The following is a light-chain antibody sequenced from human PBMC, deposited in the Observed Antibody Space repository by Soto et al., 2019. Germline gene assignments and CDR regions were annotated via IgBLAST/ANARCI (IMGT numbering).Light chain of an antibody. CDR1: QSVSSN. J-gene: IGKJ4*01. CDR2: GAS. Sequence: EIVMTQSPATLSVSPGERATLSCRASQSVSSNLAWYQQKPGQAPRLLIYGASTRATGIPARFSGSGSGTEFPLTISRLQSEEFAVYYCQQYNNWPLTFGGGTKVEIK. V-gene: IGKV3-15*01. CDR3: QQYNNWPLT.